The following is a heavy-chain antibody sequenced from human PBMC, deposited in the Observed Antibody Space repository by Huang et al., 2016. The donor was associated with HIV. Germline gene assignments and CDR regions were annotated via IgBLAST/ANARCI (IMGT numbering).Heavy chain of an antibody. D-gene: IGHD3-22*01. CDR3: ARGTYDSSGYHPYDVFEI. Sequence: PGLVKPSETLSLTCTVSGGSMSNHYWSWIRQPPGKGLEWIGNIYYTGSTSDNPSLKSRVTTSVDRSKNQFALRLNSVTAADTAVYYCARGTYDSSGYHPYDVFEIWGQGTMVTVSS. V-gene: IGHV4-59*11. J-gene: IGHJ3*02. CDR1: GGSMSNHY. CDR2: IYYTGST.